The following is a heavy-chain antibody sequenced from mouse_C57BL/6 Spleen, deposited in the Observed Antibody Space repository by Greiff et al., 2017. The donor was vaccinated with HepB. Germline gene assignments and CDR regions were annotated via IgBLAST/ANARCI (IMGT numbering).Heavy chain of an antibody. V-gene: IGHV1-80*01. CDR3: ARSKTTVVARYFDV. D-gene: IGHD1-1*01. CDR2: IYPGDGDT. Sequence: QVQLQQSGAELVKPGASVKISCKASGYAFSSYWMNWVKQRPGKGLEWIGQIYPGDGDTNYNGKFKGKATLTADKSSSTAYMQLSSLTSEDSAVYFCARSKTTVVARYFDVWGTGTTVTVSS. J-gene: IGHJ1*03. CDR1: GYAFSSYW.